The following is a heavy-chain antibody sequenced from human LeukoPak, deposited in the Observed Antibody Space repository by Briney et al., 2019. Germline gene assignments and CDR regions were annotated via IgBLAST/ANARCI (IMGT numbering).Heavy chain of an antibody. CDR2: IYYTGST. J-gene: IGHJ4*02. Sequence: SETLSLTCTVFRDSMKSYYWSWLRQLPGKGLEWIGYIYYTGSTDYNPSLKSRVTISVDTSKNQFSLKLSSVTAADTAVYYCARTVYLVIDYWGQGTLVTVSS. CDR3: ARTVYLVIDY. D-gene: IGHD1-14*01. CDR1: RDSMKSYY. V-gene: IGHV4-59*08.